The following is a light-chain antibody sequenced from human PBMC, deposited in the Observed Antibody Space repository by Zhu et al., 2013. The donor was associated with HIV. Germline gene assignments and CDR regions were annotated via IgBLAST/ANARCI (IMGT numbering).Light chain of an antibody. J-gene: IGLJ2*01. Sequence: QSALTQPASVSGSPGQSITISCTGTSSDVGYYNFVSWYQQHPGKAPKLMIYEVTKRPSGVSNRFSGSKSGNTASLTISGLQAEDEADYYCCSYAGSSFVVFGGGTKLTVL. CDR3: CSYAGSSFVV. V-gene: IGLV2-23*02. CDR1: SSDVGYYNF. CDR2: EVT.